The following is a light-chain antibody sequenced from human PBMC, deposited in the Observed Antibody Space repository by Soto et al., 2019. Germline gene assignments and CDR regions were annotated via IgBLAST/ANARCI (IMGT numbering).Light chain of an antibody. J-gene: IGKJ1*01. CDR3: QYYNNYCWT. V-gene: IGKV1-5*03. CDR2: KTS. Sequence: DIQLTQSPSTLSASVGDRVTITCRASQSISSWLAWYQQKPGKAPKFLIYKTSNLESGVPSRFSGSGFGTEFTLTISSLKPDDFATYYCQYYNNYCWTFGQGTKVEIK. CDR1: QSISSW.